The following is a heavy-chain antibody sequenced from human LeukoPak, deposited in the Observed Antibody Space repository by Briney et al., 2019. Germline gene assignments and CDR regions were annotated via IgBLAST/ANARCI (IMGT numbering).Heavy chain of an antibody. J-gene: IGHJ4*02. V-gene: IGHV3-23*01. CDR3: AKELVVVVITGVDY. Sequence: GGSLRLSCAASGFTFSSYAMSWVRQAPGKGLEWVSAISGSGGSTYYADSVKGRFTISRDNSKDTLYLQMNSLRAEDTAVYYCAKELVVVVITGVDYWGQGTLVTVSS. CDR1: GFTFSSYA. CDR2: ISGSGGST. D-gene: IGHD3-22*01.